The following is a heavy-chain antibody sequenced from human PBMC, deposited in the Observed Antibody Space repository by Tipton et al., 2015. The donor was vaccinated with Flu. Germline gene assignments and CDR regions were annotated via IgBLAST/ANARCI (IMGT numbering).Heavy chain of an antibody. CDR2: IYHSGST. J-gene: IGHJ5*02. D-gene: IGHD4-17*01. CDR3: ARAHYGAYGKPPWFDP. Sequence: TLSLTCAVSGGSISSSNWWSWVRQPPGKGLEWIGEIYHSGSTNYNPSLKSRVTISVDKSKNQFSLKLSSVTAADTAVYYCARAHYGAYGKPPWFDPWGQGTLVTVSS. CDR1: GGSISSSNW. V-gene: IGHV4-4*02.